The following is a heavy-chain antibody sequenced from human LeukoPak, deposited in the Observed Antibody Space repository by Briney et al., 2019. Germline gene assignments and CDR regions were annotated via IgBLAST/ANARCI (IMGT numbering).Heavy chain of an antibody. D-gene: IGHD4-23*01. V-gene: IGHV1-18*01. Sequence: ASVNVSCKASGYTFTSYGISWVRQAPGQGLEWMGWISAYNGNTNYAQKLQGRVTTTTDTSTSTAYMELRSLRSDDTAVYYCARGDYPDYGGHPQAFDIWGQGTMVTVSS. CDR3: ARGDYPDYGGHPQAFDI. J-gene: IGHJ3*02. CDR1: GYTFTSYG. CDR2: ISAYNGNT.